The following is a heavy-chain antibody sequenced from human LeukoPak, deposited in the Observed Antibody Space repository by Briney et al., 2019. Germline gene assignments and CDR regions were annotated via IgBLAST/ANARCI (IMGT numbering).Heavy chain of an antibody. CDR2: ISGSGGST. CDR3: ARVLGASEDYLWGSFRF. J-gene: IGHJ4*02. Sequence: GGSLRLSCAASGFTFSSYAMSWVRQAPGKGLEWVSAISGSGGSTYYADSVKGRFTISRDNAKNSVYLQMNSLRAEDTALYYCARVLGASEDYLWGSFRFWGQGTLVTVSS. V-gene: IGHV3-23*01. D-gene: IGHD3-16*02. CDR1: GFTFSSYA.